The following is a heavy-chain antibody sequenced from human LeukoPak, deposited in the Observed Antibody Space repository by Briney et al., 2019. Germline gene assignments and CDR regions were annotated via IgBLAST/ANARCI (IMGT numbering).Heavy chain of an antibody. CDR3: AVTWNADRTFAP. J-gene: IGHJ5*02. CDR1: GGSISSGSYY. Sequence: SETLSLTCTVSGGSISSGSYYWSWIRQPAGKGLEWIGHIYYLGTTNYNPSLRSRVTISMDASKNQFSLNLTSVTAADTAVYYCAVTWNADRTFAPWGQGILVTVS. CDR2: IYYLGTT. D-gene: IGHD1-1*01. V-gene: IGHV4-61*10.